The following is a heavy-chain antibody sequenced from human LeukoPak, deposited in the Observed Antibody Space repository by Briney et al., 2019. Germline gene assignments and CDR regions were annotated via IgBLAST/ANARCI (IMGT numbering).Heavy chain of an antibody. CDR1: GFTFSSYA. J-gene: IGHJ2*01. D-gene: IGHD3-9*01. Sequence: AGGSLRLSCAASGFTFSSYAMHWVRQAPGKGLEWVAVISYDGSNKYYADSVKGRFTISRDNSKNTLSLQMNSLRAEDTAVYYCARDGPPLLVTYPNWYFDLWGRGTLVTVSS. V-gene: IGHV3-30-3*01. CDR3: ARDGPPLLVTYPNWYFDL. CDR2: ISYDGSNK.